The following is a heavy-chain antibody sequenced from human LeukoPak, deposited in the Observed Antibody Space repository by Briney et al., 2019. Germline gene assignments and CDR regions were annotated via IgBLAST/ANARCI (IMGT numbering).Heavy chain of an antibody. CDR3: ARLCYDFWSGYEYFQH. V-gene: IGHV3-7*01. CDR1: GFTFSSYW. J-gene: IGHJ1*01. CDR2: IKQDGSEK. D-gene: IGHD3-3*01. Sequence: GGSLRLSCAASGFTFSSYWMSWVRQAPGKGLDWVANIKQDGSEKYYVDSVKGRFTISRDNAKNSLYLQMNSLRAEDTAVYYCARLCYDFWSGYEYFQHWGQGTLVTVSS.